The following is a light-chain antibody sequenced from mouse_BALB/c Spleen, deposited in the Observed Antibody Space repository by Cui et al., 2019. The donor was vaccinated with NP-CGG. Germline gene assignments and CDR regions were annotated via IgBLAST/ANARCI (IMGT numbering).Light chain of an antibody. CDR2: GTN. CDR1: TGAVTTSNY. CDR3: ALWYSNHWV. V-gene: IGLV1*01. J-gene: IGLJ1*01. Sequence: HAVVTQESVLTTSPGETVTLTCRSSTGAVTTSNYANWVQEKPDHLLIGLIGGTNNRAPGVPARFSGSLIGDKAALTITGAQTEDEAIYFCALWYSNHWVFGGGTKLTVL.